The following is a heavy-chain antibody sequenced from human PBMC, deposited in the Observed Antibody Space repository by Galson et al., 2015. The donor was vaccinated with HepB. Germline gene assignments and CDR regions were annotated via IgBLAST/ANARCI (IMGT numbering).Heavy chain of an antibody. CDR3: ARDPDSNSWYQDY. V-gene: IGHV6-1*01. CDR1: GDSVSSNSVA. CDR2: TYYRSKWYY. Sequence: CAISGDSVSSNSVAWNWIRQSPSRGLEWLGRTYYRSKWYYDYAVSVKSRISISPDTSKNQVSLQLNSVTPEDTAVYYCARDPDSNSWYQDYWGQGTLITVSS. J-gene: IGHJ4*02. D-gene: IGHD6-13*01.